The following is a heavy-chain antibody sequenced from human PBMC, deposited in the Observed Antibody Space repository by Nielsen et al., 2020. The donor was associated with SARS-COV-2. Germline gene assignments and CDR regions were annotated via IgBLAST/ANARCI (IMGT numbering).Heavy chain of an antibody. D-gene: IGHD3-22*01. Sequence: SETLSLTCTVSSGSMRSGSYYWSWIRQTAGKGLEWIGRISTRGDTNYIPSLKNRVTISIDTSKNQFSLKLRSVTAADTAVYYCAHQYYSDDDRYSDFWGQGTLVTVSS. V-gene: IGHV4-61*02. CDR3: AHQYYSDDDRYSDF. J-gene: IGHJ4*02. CDR2: ISTRGDT. CDR1: SGSMRSGSYY.